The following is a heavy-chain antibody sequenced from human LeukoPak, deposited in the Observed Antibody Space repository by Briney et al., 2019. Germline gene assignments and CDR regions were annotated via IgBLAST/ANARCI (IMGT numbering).Heavy chain of an antibody. D-gene: IGHD6-13*01. CDR1: GFPFSSHG. J-gene: IGHJ4*02. V-gene: IGHV3-23*01. CDR3: VKGPLVRLDY. Sequence: GGSLRLSCAGSGFPFSSHGMNWVRQAPGKGLEWVSGISPGGGPTYYADSVRGRFSISRDDLKNTLYLQMTNLRAEDTAVYYCVKGPLVRLDYWGQGTLVTVSS. CDR2: ISPGGGPT.